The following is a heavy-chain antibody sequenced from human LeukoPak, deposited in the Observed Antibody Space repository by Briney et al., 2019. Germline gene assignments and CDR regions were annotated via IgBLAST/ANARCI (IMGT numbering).Heavy chain of an antibody. Sequence: GGSLRLSCAASGFTFSNYGMHWVRQAPGKGLEWVAFIRYDGDSTHYADSVKGRFTISRDNSENTLHLQMSSLRSEDTAVYYCVVGYCSGGSCSYDAFDIWGQGTMVTVSS. V-gene: IGHV3-30*02. CDR3: VVGYCSGGSCSYDAFDI. CDR1: GFTFSNYG. J-gene: IGHJ3*02. D-gene: IGHD2-15*01. CDR2: IRYDGDST.